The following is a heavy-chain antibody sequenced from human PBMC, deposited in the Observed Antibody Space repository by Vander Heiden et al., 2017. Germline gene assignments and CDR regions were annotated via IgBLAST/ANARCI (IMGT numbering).Heavy chain of an antibody. Sequence: QEQLVESGGGVVQPGRSLRLSCAASGFTFSSYGMHWVRQAPGKGLEWVAVISYDGSNKYYADSVKGRFTISRDNSKNTLYLQMNSLRAEDTAVYYCAIGITGTSFDYWGQGTLVTVSS. J-gene: IGHJ4*02. CDR3: AIGITGTSFDY. CDR1: GFTFSSYG. D-gene: IGHD1-7*01. V-gene: IGHV3-30*03. CDR2: ISYDGSNK.